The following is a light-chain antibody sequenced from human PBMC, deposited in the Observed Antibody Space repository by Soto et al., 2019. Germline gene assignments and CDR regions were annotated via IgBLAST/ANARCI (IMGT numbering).Light chain of an antibody. CDR1: SSDIGTYDY. Sequence: QSALTQPASVSGSPGQSITISCTGTSSDIGTYDYVSWYQQHPGKVPKLIIYEVSHRPSGVSDRFSGSKSGNTAPLTISGLQPEDEADYSCCSYVTTSTHNYALGNGTKVT. V-gene: IGLV2-14*01. J-gene: IGLJ1*01. CDR2: EVS. CDR3: CSYVTTSTHNYA.